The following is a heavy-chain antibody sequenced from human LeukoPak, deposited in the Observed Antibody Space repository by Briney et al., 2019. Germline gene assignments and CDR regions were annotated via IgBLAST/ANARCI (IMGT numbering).Heavy chain of an antibody. CDR1: GFTFSSYG. J-gene: IGHJ4*02. Sequence: GGSLRLSCAASGFTFSSYGMHWVRQAPGKGLEWVAFIRFDGNNKYYADSVKGRFTISRDNSKNTLYLQMNSLRGEDTAVYYCAKDHRAYCGGDCVDFDYWGQGALVTVSS. V-gene: IGHV3-30*02. CDR2: IRFDGNNK. D-gene: IGHD2-21*02. CDR3: AKDHRAYCGGDCVDFDY.